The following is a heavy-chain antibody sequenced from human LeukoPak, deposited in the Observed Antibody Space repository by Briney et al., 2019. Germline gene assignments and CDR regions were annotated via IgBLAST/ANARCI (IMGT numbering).Heavy chain of an antibody. CDR1: GYTFTGYY. CDR2: INPNSGGT. J-gene: IGHJ3*02. D-gene: IGHD6-19*01. Sequence: VASVKVSCKASGYTFTGYYMHWVRQAPGQGLEWMGWINPNSGGTNYAQKLQGRVTMTTDTSTSTAYMELRSLRSDDTAVYYCARDKPYSSGWYDAFDIWGQGTMVTVSS. CDR3: ARDKPYSSGWYDAFDI. V-gene: IGHV1-2*02.